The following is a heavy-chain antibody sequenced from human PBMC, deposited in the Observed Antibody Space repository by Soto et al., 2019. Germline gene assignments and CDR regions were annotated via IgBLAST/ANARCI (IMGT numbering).Heavy chain of an antibody. V-gene: IGHV4-34*01. CDR2: INHSGST. CDR1: GGSFSGYY. CDR3: SRDGVVVVAAMFYYYYGMDV. D-gene: IGHD2-15*01. Sequence: SETLSLTCAVYGGSFSGYYWSWIRQPPGKGLEWIGEINHSGSTNYNPSLKSRVTISVDTSKNQVSLKLSSVTAADTAVYYCSRDGVVVVAAMFYYYYGMDVWGQGTTVTVSS. J-gene: IGHJ6*02.